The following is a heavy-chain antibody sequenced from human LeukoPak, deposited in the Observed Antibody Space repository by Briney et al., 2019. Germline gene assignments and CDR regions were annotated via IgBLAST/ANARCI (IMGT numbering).Heavy chain of an antibody. V-gene: IGHV4-34*01. CDR1: GGSFSGYY. CDR2: INHSGST. Sequence: SETLSLTCAVYGGSFSGYYWSWIRQPPGKGLEWVGEINHSGSTNYNPSLKSRVTISVDTSKNQFSLKLSSVTAADTAVYYCAGVRWLVPRGMDVWGKGTTVTVSS. D-gene: IGHD6-19*01. CDR3: AGVRWLVPRGMDV. J-gene: IGHJ6*04.